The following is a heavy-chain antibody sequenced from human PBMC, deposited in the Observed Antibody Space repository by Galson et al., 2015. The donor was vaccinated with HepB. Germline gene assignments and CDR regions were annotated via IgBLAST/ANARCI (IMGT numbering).Heavy chain of an antibody. J-gene: IGHJ6*03. CDR2: INPNSGGT. CDR3: ARWLYSNYNNYYYHYYMDV. CDR1: GYTFTGYY. Sequence: SVKVSCKASGYTFTGYYIHWVRQAPGQGLEWMGRINPNSGGTNYAQKFQGRLTLTRDTSISTAYMELRRLRSDDTAVYYCARWLYSNYNNYYYHYYMDVWGKGTTVTVSS. D-gene: IGHD4-11*01. V-gene: IGHV1-2*06.